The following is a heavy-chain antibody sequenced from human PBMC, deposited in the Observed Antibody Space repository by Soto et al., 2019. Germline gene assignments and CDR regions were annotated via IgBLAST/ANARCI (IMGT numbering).Heavy chain of an antibody. J-gene: IGHJ5*02. CDR2: INTYNGNT. D-gene: IGHD3-10*01. Sequence: ASVKVSCKASGYTFTSYGISWVRQAPGQGLEWMGWINTYNGNTNHAQKLQGRVTMTTDTSTSTAYMELRSLRSDDTAVYYCARGVGSETYYNQYNWLDPWGQGTLVTGSS. CDR1: GYTFTSYG. CDR3: ARGVGSETYYNQYNWLDP. V-gene: IGHV1-18*01.